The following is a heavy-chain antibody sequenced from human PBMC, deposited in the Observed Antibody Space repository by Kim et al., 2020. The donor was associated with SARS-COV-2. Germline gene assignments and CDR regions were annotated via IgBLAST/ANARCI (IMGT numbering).Heavy chain of an antibody. Sequence: SETLSLTCAVYGGTFSGYYWSWIRQSPGKGLEWVGQINHSGSSHYNSSFGSRVSLSVDTYKNQFSLRLTSVTAADTAVYYCARDSITVIRGGGLDVWSRG. CDR1: GGTFSGYY. J-gene: IGHJ6*02. V-gene: IGHV4-34*01. D-gene: IGHD3-10*01. CDR3: ARDSITVIRGGGLDV. CDR2: INHSGSS.